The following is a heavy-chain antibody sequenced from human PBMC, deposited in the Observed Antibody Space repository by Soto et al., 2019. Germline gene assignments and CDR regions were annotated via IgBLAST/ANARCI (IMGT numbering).Heavy chain of an antibody. CDR2: INAGNGNT. CDR3: ARDPLTYYYDSSGPANYGMDV. V-gene: IGHV1-3*01. D-gene: IGHD3-22*01. CDR1: GGTFTSYA. Sequence: ASVKVSCKASGGTFTSYAMHWVRQARGQRLEWMGWINAGNGNTKYSQKFQGRVTITRDTSASTAYMELSSLRSEDTAVYYCARDPLTYYYDSSGPANYGMDVWGQGTTVTVSS. J-gene: IGHJ6*02.